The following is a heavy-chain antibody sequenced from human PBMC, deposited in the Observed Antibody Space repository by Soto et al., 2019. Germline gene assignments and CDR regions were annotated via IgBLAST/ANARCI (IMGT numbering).Heavy chain of an antibody. D-gene: IGHD3-3*01. V-gene: IGHV3-23*01. CDR3: AKIAEYDFWSGYYHY. Sequence: GVSLRLSCAASGFTFSSYAMSWVRQAPGKGLEWVSAISGSGGSTYYADSVKGRFTISRDNSKNTLYLQMNSLRAEDTAVYYCAKIAEYDFWSGYYHYWGQGTLVTVSA. CDR2: ISGSGGST. CDR1: GFTFSSYA. J-gene: IGHJ4*02.